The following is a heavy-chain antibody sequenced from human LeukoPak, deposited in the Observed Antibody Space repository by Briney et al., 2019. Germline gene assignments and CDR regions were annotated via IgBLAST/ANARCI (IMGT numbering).Heavy chain of an antibody. CDR3: VRDNYSGSRNYGMDV. CDR1: GGSISNYY. Sequence: SETLSLTCTVSGGSISNYYWSWIRQPPGKGLEWIGYVYYSGSTKYNPSLKSRVTISVDTSKNQFSLQLSSVTAADTAVYCCVRDNYSGSRNYGMDVWGQGTTVTVSS. CDR2: VYYSGST. J-gene: IGHJ6*02. V-gene: IGHV4-59*01. D-gene: IGHD1-26*01.